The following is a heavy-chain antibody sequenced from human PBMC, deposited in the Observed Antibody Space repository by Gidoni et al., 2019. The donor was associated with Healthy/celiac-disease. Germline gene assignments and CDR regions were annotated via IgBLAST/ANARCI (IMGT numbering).Heavy chain of an antibody. Sequence: QVQLVESGGGVVQPGRSLRLSCAASGFTFSSYGMHWVRQAPGKGLEWVAVIWYDGSNKYYADSVKGRFTISRDNSKNTLYLQMNSLRAEDTAVYYCARDALYSSSSLDYWGQGTLVTVSS. V-gene: IGHV3-33*01. CDR2: IWYDGSNK. CDR1: GFTFSSYG. CDR3: ARDALYSSSSLDY. D-gene: IGHD6-6*01. J-gene: IGHJ4*02.